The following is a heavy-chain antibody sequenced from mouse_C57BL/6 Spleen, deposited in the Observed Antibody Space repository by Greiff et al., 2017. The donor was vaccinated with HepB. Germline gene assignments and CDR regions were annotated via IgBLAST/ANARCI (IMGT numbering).Heavy chain of an antibody. CDR1: GYSITSGYY. J-gene: IGHJ3*01. V-gene: IGHV3-6*01. CDR2: ISYDGSN. D-gene: IGHD1-1*01. Sequence: EVQLVESGPGLVKPSQSLSLTCSVTGYSITSGYYWNWIRQFPGNKLEWMGYISYDGSNNYNPSLKNRISITRDTSKNQFFLKLNSVTTEDTATYYCAILLPFAYWGQGTLVTVSA. CDR3: AILLPFAY.